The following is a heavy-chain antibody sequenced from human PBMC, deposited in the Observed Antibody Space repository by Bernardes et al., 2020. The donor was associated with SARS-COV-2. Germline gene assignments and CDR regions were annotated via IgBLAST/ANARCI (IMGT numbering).Heavy chain of an antibody. CDR2: ISSSSSYI. V-gene: IGHV3-21*01. J-gene: IGHJ4*02. Sequence: GGSLRLSCAASGFTFSSYSMNWVRQAPGKGLEWVSSISSSSSYIYYADSVKGRFTISRDNAKNSLYLQMNSLRAEDTAVYYCARDEGGLLWSPGAPDYWGQGTLVTVSS. CDR1: GFTFSSYS. CDR3: ARDEGGLLWSPGAPDY. D-gene: IGHD3-10*01.